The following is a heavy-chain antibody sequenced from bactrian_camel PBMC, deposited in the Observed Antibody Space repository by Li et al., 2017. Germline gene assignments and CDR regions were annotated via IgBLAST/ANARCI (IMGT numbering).Heavy chain of an antibody. CDR2: VNSDGTT. CDR3: APGLCKLDSVSSYARGMFGY. Sequence: DVQLVESGEQSVQAGGSLRISCAASDGTITSDCVGWFRQAPGKGREGVVAVNSDGTTTYGDSVKGRFTFSRDNRNNALYLQMNNLKVEDTGKYYCAPGLCKLDSVSSYARGMFGYWGLSTQVTVS. J-gene: IGHJ6*01. CDR1: DGTITSDC. V-gene: IGHV3S67*01. D-gene: IGHD1*01.